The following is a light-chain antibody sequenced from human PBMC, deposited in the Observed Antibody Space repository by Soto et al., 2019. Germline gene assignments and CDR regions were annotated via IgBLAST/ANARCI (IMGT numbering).Light chain of an antibody. J-gene: IGLJ2*01. V-gene: IGLV2-8*01. CDR1: SSDVGGYNY. CDR3: QSYDTFLSAVV. Sequence: QSALTQPPSASGSPGQSVTISCTGTSSDVGGYNYVSWYQQHPGKAPKLMIYEVTRRPSGVPDRFSGSKSGNTASLTVSGLQAEDEADYYCQSYDTFLSAVVFGGGTKVTVL. CDR2: EVT.